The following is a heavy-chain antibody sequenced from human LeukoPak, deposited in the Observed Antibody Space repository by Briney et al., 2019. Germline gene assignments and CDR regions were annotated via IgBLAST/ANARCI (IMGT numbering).Heavy chain of an antibody. CDR3: ARSGFGSSWYKRRGWFNP. CDR1: GASISSYY. Sequence: SETLSLTCTVSGASISSYYWSWIRQPPGKGLEWIGYIYYSGSTNYNPSLKSRVTISVDTSKNHFSLKLSSVTAADTAVYYCARSGFGSSWYKRRGWFNPWGQGTLVTVSS. D-gene: IGHD6-13*01. CDR2: IYYSGST. J-gene: IGHJ5*02. V-gene: IGHV4-59*12.